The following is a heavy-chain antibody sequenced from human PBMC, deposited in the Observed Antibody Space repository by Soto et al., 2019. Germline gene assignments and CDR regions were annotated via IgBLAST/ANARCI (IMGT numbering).Heavy chain of an antibody. J-gene: IGHJ4*02. CDR3: AKFGVINGFYVYFDY. CDR1: GFTFSSYA. CDR2: ISCSGGST. D-gene: IGHD3-22*01. Sequence: EVQLLESGGGLVQPGGTLTLSGAASGFTFSSYAMSWVRQAPGKGLGWAPAISCSGGSTYYADSVKGRFTISRENSKNTLYLQMNSLRAEDTAVYYCAKFGVINGFYVYFDYWGQGNLVTVSS. V-gene: IGHV3-23*01.